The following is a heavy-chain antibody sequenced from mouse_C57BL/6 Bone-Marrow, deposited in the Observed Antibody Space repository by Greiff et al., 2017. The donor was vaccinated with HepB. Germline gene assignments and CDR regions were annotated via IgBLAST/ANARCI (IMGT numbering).Heavy chain of an antibody. CDR1: GYAFTNYL. CDR3: AGSLFAY. CDR2: INPGSGGT. V-gene: IGHV1-54*01. Sequence: VQLQESGAELVRPGTSVKVSFKASGYAFTNYLIEWVKQRPGQGLEWIGVINPGSGGTNYNEKFKGKATLTADKSSSTAYMQLSSLTSEDSAVYFCAGSLFAYWGQGTLVTVSA. J-gene: IGHJ3*01. D-gene: IGHD3-1*01.